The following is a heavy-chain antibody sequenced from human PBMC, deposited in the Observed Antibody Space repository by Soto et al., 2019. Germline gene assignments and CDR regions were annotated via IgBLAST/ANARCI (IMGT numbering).Heavy chain of an antibody. V-gene: IGHV3-23*01. D-gene: IGHD6-19*01. CDR2: VNGYNP. CDR3: AKVWPRIGTGWSEYFDH. J-gene: IGHJ4*02. Sequence: EVQLLESGGGLVQPGGSLRLSCAAPGFTFSIYSLSCVRQAPGKGLEWVSAVNGYNPHYADSVKGRFTISRDNDRSTLYLQMRSLRVEDSAIYYCAKVWPRIGTGWSEYFDHWGQGTLVTVS. CDR1: GFTFSIYS.